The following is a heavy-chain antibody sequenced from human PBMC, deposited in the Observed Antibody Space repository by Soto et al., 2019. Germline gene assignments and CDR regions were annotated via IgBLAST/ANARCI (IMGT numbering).Heavy chain of an antibody. Sequence: QVHLVESGGGVVQPGRSLRLSCAASGFSFSTYGMHWVRQAPGKGLGWVAFRSNDGSNKYYADSVKGRFTIARDNSKHTLYLRMKSLSAEDTAVFYCAWGFRGYRAFDCWGQGTMVTVSS. J-gene: IGHJ4*02. CDR1: GFSFSTYG. D-gene: IGHD5-12*01. V-gene: IGHV3-30*03. CDR2: RSNDGSNK. CDR3: AWGFRGYRAFDC.